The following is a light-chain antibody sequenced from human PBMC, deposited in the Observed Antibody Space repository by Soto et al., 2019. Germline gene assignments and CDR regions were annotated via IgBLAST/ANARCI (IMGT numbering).Light chain of an antibody. CDR3: QQYDTWPRT. CDR1: QSVTSTN. Sequence: EVVLTQSPGTLSLSPGARATLSCRASQSVTSTNFAWYLQKPGQAPRLIIYGASTRATAVPARFTASESGTECTIYISSLQSDDGGVYYGQQYDTWPRTFGQGTKVDIK. J-gene: IGKJ1*01. V-gene: IGKV3-15*01. CDR2: GAS.